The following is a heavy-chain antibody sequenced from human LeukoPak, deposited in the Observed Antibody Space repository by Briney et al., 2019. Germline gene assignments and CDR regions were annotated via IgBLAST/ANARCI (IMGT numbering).Heavy chain of an antibody. V-gene: IGHV4-59*01. D-gene: IGHD3-22*01. J-gene: IGHJ1*01. Sequence: SETLSLTCTVSGGSISSYYWSGIRQPPGKGLEWIGYIYYSGSTNYNPSLKRRVTISVDTSKNQFSLKLSSVTAADTAVYYCARGSYYYDSSGQAEYFQHWGQGTLVTVSS. CDR3: ARGSYYYDSSGQAEYFQH. CDR2: IYYSGST. CDR1: GGSISSYY.